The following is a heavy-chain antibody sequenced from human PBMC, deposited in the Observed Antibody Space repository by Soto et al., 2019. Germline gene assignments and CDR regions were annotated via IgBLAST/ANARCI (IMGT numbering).Heavy chain of an antibody. CDR2: SDPSGGDT. CDR3: GLRRGVGLTRSSFDF. Sequence: QVQLVQSGAEVRKPGASVKVSCKASGYTFNRHYIQWVRQAPGQGLEWMGMSDPSGGDTNYAKKVQGRGTLTSHTDTITVCLALSTLRSAEAAVYCCGLRRGVGLTRSSFDFWGPGKLVIVSS. J-gene: IGHJ4*02. D-gene: IGHD3-10*01. V-gene: IGHV1-46*02. CDR1: GYTFNRHY.